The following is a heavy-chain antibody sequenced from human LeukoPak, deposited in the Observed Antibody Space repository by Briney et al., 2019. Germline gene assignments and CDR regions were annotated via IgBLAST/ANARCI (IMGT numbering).Heavy chain of an antibody. Sequence: PSETLSLTCSISGGSISSKTYNWGWIRQPPGKGLEWIGSTYYTGSTHYNPSLKSRVTILVDTSKNQFSLKLSSVTAADTAVYYCARGYSSSWYLNWFDPWGQGTLVTVSS. CDR2: TYYTGST. D-gene: IGHD6-13*01. CDR3: ARGYSSSWYLNWFDP. V-gene: IGHV4-39*07. J-gene: IGHJ5*02. CDR1: GGSISSKTYN.